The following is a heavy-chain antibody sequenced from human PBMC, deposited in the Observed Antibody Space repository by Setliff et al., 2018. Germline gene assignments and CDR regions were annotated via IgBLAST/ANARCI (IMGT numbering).Heavy chain of an antibody. CDR2: VIQVGSG. CDR3: AKDRVNDGFWDFDS. Sequence: GGSLRLSCAASGFTFRDYTMSWVRQVPGKGLEWVAGVIQVGSGVYADSVKGRSTISRDNSKNNFFLQINNLRAADTATYYCAKDRVNDGFWDFDSWGQGIVVTVSS. J-gene: IGHJ4*02. D-gene: IGHD1-26*01. V-gene: IGHV3-23*01. CDR1: GFTFRDYT.